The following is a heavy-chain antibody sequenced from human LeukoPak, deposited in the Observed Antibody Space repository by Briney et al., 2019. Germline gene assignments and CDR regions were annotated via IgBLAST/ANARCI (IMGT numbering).Heavy chain of an antibody. Sequence: GGSLRLSCAASGFTFSSYSMNWVRQAPGKGLEWVSYISSSSTIYYADSVKGRFTISRDNAKNSLYLQMNSLRAEDTAVYYCARDDIVVVPAAPYYMDVWGKGTTVTVPS. CDR2: ISSSSTI. CDR1: GFTFSSYS. CDR3: ARDDIVVVPAAPYYMDV. J-gene: IGHJ6*03. V-gene: IGHV3-48*01. D-gene: IGHD2-2*01.